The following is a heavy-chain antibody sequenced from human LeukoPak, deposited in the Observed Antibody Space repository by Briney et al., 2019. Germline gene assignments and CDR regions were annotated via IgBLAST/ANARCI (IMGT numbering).Heavy chain of an antibody. CDR2: ISYDGSNK. CDR1: GFTFSSYA. J-gene: IGHJ4*02. D-gene: IGHD3-22*01. Sequence: GGSLRLSCAASGFTFSSYAMHWVRQAPGKGLEWVAVISYDGSNKYYADSVKGRFTISRDNSKNTLYLQMNSLRAEDTAVYYCAREYYYDSSGYSPFDYWGQGTLVTVSS. CDR3: AREYYYDSSGYSPFDY. V-gene: IGHV3-30*04.